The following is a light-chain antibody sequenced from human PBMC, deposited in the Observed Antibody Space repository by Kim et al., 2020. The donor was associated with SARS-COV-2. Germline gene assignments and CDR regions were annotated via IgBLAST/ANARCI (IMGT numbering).Light chain of an antibody. CDR2: GAS. J-gene: IGKJ3*01. V-gene: IGKV3-20*01. CDR1: QSVSSSY. Sequence: EIVLTQSPGTLSLSPGERATLSCRASQSVSSSYLAWYQQKPGQAPRLLIYGASSRATGIPDRFSGSGSGTDFTLTISRLEPEDFAVYYYQQYGSSPGFTFGPGTKVDIK. CDR3: QQYGSSPGFT.